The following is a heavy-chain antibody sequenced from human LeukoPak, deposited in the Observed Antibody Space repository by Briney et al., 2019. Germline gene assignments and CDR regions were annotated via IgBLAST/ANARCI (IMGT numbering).Heavy chain of an antibody. V-gene: IGHV4-34*01. CDR2: INHSGGT. J-gene: IGHJ4*02. D-gene: IGHD2-2*01. Sequence: SETLSLTCAVYGGSFSGYYWSWIRQPPGKGLEWIGEINHSGGTNYNPSLKSRVTISVDTSKNQFSLKLSSATAADTAVYYCARREGYCSSTSCHHFDYWGQGTLVTVSS. CDR1: GGSFSGYY. CDR3: ARREGYCSSTSCHHFDY.